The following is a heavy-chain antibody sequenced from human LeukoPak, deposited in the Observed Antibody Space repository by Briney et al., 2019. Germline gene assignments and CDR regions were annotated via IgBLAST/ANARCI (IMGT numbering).Heavy chain of an antibody. J-gene: IGHJ4*02. V-gene: IGHV4-38-2*01. D-gene: IGHD1-26*01. CDR2: IYHSGST. CDR3: ARWGSGSSFDY. Sequence: TETLSLTCAVSGYSISSGYYWGWIRQPPGKGLEWIGSIYHSGSTYYNPSLKSRVTISVDTSKNQFSLKLSSVTAADTAVYYCARWGSGSSFDYWGPGTLVTVSS. CDR1: GYSISSGYY.